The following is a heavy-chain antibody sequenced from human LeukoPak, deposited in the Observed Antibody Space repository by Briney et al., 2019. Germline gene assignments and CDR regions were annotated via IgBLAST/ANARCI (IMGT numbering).Heavy chain of an antibody. Sequence: PGGSLRLSCAASGFTFSSYSMNWVRKAPGKGLEWVSSISSSSSYIYYADSVKGRFTISRDNAKNSLYLQMNSLRAEDTAVYYCARVGYDFWSGYVYWGQGTLVTVSS. CDR1: GFTFSSYS. CDR3: ARVGYDFWSGYVY. J-gene: IGHJ4*02. CDR2: ISSSSSYI. V-gene: IGHV3-21*01. D-gene: IGHD3-3*01.